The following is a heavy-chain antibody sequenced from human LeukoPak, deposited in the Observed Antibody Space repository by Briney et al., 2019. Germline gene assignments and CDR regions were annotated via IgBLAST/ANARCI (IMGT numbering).Heavy chain of an antibody. CDR1: GFTFSSYA. D-gene: IGHD1-14*01. V-gene: IGHV3-30-3*01. J-gene: IGHJ4*02. CDR2: ISYDGGNT. Sequence: GGSLRLSCAASGFTFSSYAMHWVRQAPGEGLEWVAVISYDGGNTYYADYVKGRFTISRDNAKNSLYLQMNSLRAEDTAVYYCASPDGMPLDYWGQGTLVTVSS. CDR3: ASPDGMPLDY.